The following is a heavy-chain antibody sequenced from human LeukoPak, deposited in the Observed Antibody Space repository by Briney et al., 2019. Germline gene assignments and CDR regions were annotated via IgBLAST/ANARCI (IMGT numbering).Heavy chain of an antibody. D-gene: IGHD1-26*01. CDR3: ARERGGQAGSYFPS. J-gene: IGHJ4*02. CDR1: GYNFINYD. V-gene: IGHV1-8*01. CDR2: MRPSSGKT. Sequence: ASVKVSCKTSGYNFINYDISWVRQAPGQGLEWMGWMRPSSGKTGYAQKFQGRATMTRNISISTAYMELSSLRFEDTAVYYCARERGGQAGSYFPSWGQGTLVTVSS.